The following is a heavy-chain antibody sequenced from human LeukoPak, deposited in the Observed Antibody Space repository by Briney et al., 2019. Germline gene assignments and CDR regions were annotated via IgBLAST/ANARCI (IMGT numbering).Heavy chain of an antibody. CDR3: ASLAWASSWFDY. V-gene: IGHV1-69*13. Sequence: SVKVSCKASGGTFNNYAINWVRQAPGQGLEWMGGIIPIFGSSNYAQKFQGRVTITADESTTTAYMELSSLRSEDTAVYYCASLAWASSWFDYWGQGTLVTVSS. D-gene: IGHD6-13*01. J-gene: IGHJ4*02. CDR1: GGTFNNYA. CDR2: IIPIFGSS.